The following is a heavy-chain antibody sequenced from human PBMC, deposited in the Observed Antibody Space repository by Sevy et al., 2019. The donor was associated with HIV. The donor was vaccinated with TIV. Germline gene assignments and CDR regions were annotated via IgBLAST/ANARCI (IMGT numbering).Heavy chain of an antibody. CDR3: ARGGGLDR. V-gene: IGHV3-7*04. J-gene: IGHJ5*02. D-gene: IGHD3-16*01. Sequence: GGSLRLSCEASGFTFSPYWMTWVRQAPGKGLEWVANIRPDGSDKYYVDSVKGRFTISGDNAKNSLYLQMNGLRADDTAMYYCARGGGLDRWGQGALVTVSS. CDR1: GFTFSPYW. CDR2: IRPDGSDK.